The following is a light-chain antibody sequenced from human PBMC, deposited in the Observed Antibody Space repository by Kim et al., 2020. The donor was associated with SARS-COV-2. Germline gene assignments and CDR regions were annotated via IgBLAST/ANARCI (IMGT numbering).Light chain of an antibody. J-gene: IGKJ3*01. CDR1: QSVLYFSNNNNY. CDR3: QQYYSTPFT. CDR2: WAS. V-gene: IGKV4-1*01. Sequence: DIVMTQSPDSLAVSLGERATINCHSSQSVLYFSNNNNYLAWYQQKPGQPPKLLIYWASTRESGVPDRFSGSGSGTDFTLTISSLQAEDVAVYYCQQYYSTPFTFGPGTKVDIK.